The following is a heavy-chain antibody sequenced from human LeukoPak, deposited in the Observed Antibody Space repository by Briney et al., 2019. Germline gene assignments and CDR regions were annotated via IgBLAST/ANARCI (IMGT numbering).Heavy chain of an antibody. CDR1: GFTFSSYA. V-gene: IGHV3-23*01. D-gene: IGHD5-18*01. Sequence: GGSLRLSCAASGFTFSSYAMNWVRQAPGKGLEWVSAISGSGGSTYYADSVKGRFTISRDNSKNTLYLQMNSLRAEDTAVYYCAKGADTAMVDYYYYGMDVWGQGTTVTVSS. CDR3: AKGADTAMVDYYYYGMDV. CDR2: ISGSGGST. J-gene: IGHJ6*02.